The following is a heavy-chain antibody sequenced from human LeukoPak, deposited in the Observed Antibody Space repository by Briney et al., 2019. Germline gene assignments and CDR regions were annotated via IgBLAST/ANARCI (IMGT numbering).Heavy chain of an antibody. Sequence: ASVKVSCKASGYTFTGYYMHWVRQAPGQGLEWMGWINPNSGGTNYAQKFRGRVTMTRDTSISTAYMELSRLRFDDTVVYYCARGPRITIFGVVMANDAFDIWGQGTMTVSS. J-gene: IGHJ3*02. CDR2: INPNSGGT. CDR1: GYTFTGYY. CDR3: ARGPRITIFGVVMANDAFDI. D-gene: IGHD3-3*01. V-gene: IGHV1-2*02.